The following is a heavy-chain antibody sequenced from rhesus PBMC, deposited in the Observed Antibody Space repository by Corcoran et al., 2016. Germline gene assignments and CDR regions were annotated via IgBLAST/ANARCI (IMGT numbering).Heavy chain of an antibody. V-gene: IGHV4-173*01. J-gene: IGHJ2*01. CDR2: ISGSGGST. CDR3: ARVGYSSWSGYFDL. D-gene: IGHD6-13*01. Sequence: QLQLQESGPGLVKPSETLSLTCAVSGGSISSNYWSWIRQPPGKGLEWIVRISGSGGSTDYNPSLNSRVTISTDTSKNQFSLKLSSVTAADTGVYYCARVGYSSWSGYFDLWGPGTPITISS. CDR1: GGSISSNY.